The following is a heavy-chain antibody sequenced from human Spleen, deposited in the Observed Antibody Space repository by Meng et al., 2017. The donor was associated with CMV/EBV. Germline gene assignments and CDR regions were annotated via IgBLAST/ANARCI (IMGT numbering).Heavy chain of an antibody. CDR2: IRYDGSDK. V-gene: IGHV3-30*02. Sequence: GESLKISCAASGFTFSSFGMHWVRQAPGKGLEWLAFIRYDGSDKYYADSVKGRLTISRDNSKNALFLQMSSLGADDTAVYYCARGGAVAGTWYFDLWGRGTLVTVSS. CDR1: GFTFSSFG. J-gene: IGHJ2*01. D-gene: IGHD1/OR15-1a*01. CDR3: ARGGAVAGTWYFDL.